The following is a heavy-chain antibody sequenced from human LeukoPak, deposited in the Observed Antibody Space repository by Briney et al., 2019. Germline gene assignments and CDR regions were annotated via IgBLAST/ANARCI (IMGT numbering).Heavy chain of an antibody. CDR2: IYPGDSDT. Sequence: GESLKISCKGSGYSFTSYWTGWVRQMPGKGLEWMGIIYPGDSDTRYSPSFQGQVTISADKSISTAYLQWSSLKASDTAMYYCARFLMATPYYFDYWGQGTLVTVSS. CDR3: ARFLMATPYYFDY. CDR1: GYSFTSYW. J-gene: IGHJ4*02. V-gene: IGHV5-51*01. D-gene: IGHD5-24*01.